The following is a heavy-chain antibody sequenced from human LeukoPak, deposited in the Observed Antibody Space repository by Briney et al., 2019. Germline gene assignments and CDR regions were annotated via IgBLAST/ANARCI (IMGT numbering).Heavy chain of an antibody. Sequence: GGFLRLSCAASGFTFSNAWMSWVRQAPGKGLEWVGRIKSKTDGGTTDYAAPVKGRFTISRDDSKNTLYLQMNSLKTEDTAVYYCTTDPAYYYDSSGYYFPLDYWGQGTLVTVSS. D-gene: IGHD3-22*01. V-gene: IGHV3-15*01. CDR2: IKSKTDGGTT. J-gene: IGHJ4*02. CDR1: GFTFSNAW. CDR3: TTDPAYYYDSSGYYFPLDY.